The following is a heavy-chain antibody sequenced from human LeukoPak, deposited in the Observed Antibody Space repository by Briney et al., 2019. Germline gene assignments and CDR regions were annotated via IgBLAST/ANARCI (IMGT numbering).Heavy chain of an antibody. D-gene: IGHD6-13*01. CDR2: IWYDGSNK. J-gene: IGHJ4*02. V-gene: IGHV3-33*01. CDR3: ARDRGSSWYYFDY. CDR1: GFTFSNYY. Sequence: GGSLRLSCAASGFTFSNYYMHWVRQAPGKGLEWVAVIWYDGSNKYYADSVKGRFTISRDNSKNTLYLQMNSLRAEDTAVYYCARDRGSSWYYFDYWGQGTLVTVSS.